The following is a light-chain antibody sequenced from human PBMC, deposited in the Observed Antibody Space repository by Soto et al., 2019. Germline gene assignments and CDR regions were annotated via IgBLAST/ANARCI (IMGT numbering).Light chain of an antibody. CDR1: QSISSY. V-gene: IGKV1-39*01. J-gene: IGKJ1*01. CDR3: QQTYKALTWT. CDR2: AAS. Sequence: DIQMTQSPSSLSASVGDRVTITCRASQSISSYLNWYQQKPGKAPKLLNYAASSLQSGVPSRFSGSGDGTDFNLTISSLQPDDFANYYCQQTYKALTWTFGQVNKVELK.